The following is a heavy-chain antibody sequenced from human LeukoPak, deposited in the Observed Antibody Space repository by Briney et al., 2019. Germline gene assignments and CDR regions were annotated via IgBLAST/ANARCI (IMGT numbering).Heavy chain of an antibody. D-gene: IGHD6-19*01. CDR1: GDSFTSYW. CDR3: ARESITVSGEDNYYYMDA. J-gene: IGHJ6*03. CDR2: IYPGDSDT. Sequence: GESLKISCKGSGDSFTSYWIAWVRQVPGKGLEWMGIIYPGDSDTRYSPSFQGQVTISVDKSISTAYLQWSSLRASDTAIYFCARESITVSGEDNYYYMDAWGKGTTVTVSS. V-gene: IGHV5-51*01.